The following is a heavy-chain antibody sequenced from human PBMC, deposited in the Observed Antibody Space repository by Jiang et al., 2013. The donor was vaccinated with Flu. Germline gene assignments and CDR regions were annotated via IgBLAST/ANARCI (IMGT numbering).Heavy chain of an antibody. V-gene: IGHV3-7*01. D-gene: IGHD3-16*01. CDR3: ARGFPDNIWGSPPDY. Sequence: VQLLESGGGLVQPGGSLRLSCAASGFTFSNYWMNWVRQAPGKGLEWVADIKLDGSEKYYVDSVKGRFTISRDNAKKSLDLQMNSLRAEDTAVYYCARGFPDNIWGSPPDYLGQGTLVTVSS. CDR2: IKLDGSEK. J-gene: IGHJ4*02. CDR1: GFTFSNYW.